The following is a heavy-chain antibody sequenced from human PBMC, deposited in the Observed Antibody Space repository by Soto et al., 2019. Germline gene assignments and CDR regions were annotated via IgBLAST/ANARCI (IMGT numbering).Heavy chain of an antibody. Sequence: SGPTLVNPTQTLTLTCTFSGFSLSTSGVGVGWIRQPPGKALEWLALIYWDDDKRYNPSLRSRLTITKDTSKNQVVLTMTNVDPVDTGTYYCAHGGHCISRNCPNPGGYCIYSTCPNPPAGPRGAFDIWGQGTTVTVSS. V-gene: IGHV2-5*02. CDR3: AHGGHCISRNCPNPGGYCIYSTCPNPPAGPRGAFDI. D-gene: IGHD2-2*01. J-gene: IGHJ3*02. CDR2: IYWDDDK. CDR1: GFSLSTSGVG.